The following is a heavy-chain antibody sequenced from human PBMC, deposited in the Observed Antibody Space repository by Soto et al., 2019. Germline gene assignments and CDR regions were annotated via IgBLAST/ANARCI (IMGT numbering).Heavy chain of an antibody. V-gene: IGHV1-18*01. J-gene: IGHJ4*02. CDR3: ASVRAAPGSFYFDY. D-gene: IGHD6-13*01. Sequence: QVQLVQSGAEVKKPGASVKVSCKASGYTFTSYGWVRQAPGQGLEWMGWISGSNGNTNYAQKLQCRVTMTTDTSTFTAYIDLRSLRSDDTAVYYCASVRAAPGSFYFDYWGQGTLVSVSS. CDR1: GYTFTSYG. CDR2: ISGSNGNT.